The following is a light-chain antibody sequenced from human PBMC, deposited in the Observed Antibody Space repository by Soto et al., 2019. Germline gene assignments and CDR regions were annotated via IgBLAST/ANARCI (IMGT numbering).Light chain of an antibody. J-gene: IGKJ4*01. V-gene: IGKV3-11*01. Sequence: ENVLTQSPGTLSLSPGERATLSCRASQNVDNNFLAWYQHKPGQPPRLLIYDASNRATGIPARFSGSGSGTDFTLTISSLEPEDFAVYYCQQRSNWLTFGGGTKVEIK. CDR2: DAS. CDR3: QQRSNWLT. CDR1: QNVDNN.